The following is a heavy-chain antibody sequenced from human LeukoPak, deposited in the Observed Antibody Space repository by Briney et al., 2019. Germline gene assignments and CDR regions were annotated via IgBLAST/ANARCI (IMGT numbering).Heavy chain of an antibody. CDR2: ISYDGSNK. D-gene: IGHD5-24*01. CDR3: ARDDQRWLPFDY. J-gene: IGHJ4*02. V-gene: IGHV3-30-3*01. Sequence: GGSLRLSCAASGFTFSSYAMHWVRQAPGKGLEWVAVISYDGSNKYYADSVKGRFTISRDNSKNTLYLQMNSLRAEDTAVYYCARDDQRWLPFDYWGQGTLVTVSS. CDR1: GFTFSSYA.